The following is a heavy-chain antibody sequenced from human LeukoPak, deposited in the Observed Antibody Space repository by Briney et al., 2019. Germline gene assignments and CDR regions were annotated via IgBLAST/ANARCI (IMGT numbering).Heavy chain of an antibody. Sequence: GPTLVNPTQTLTLTCTFSGFSLSTSGVGVGWIRQPPGKALEWLALIYWDDDKRCSPSLKSRLTITKDTSKNQVVLTMTNMDPVDTATYYCAHSVSENYYGSGSYSWFDPWGQGTRVTVSS. J-gene: IGHJ5*02. CDR3: AHSVSENYYGSGSYSWFDP. CDR1: GFSLSTSGVG. V-gene: IGHV2-5*02. CDR2: IYWDDDK. D-gene: IGHD3-10*01.